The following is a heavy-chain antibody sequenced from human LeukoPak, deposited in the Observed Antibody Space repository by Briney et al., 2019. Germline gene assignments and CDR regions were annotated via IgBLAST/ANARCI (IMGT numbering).Heavy chain of an antibody. CDR1: GGSISSSSYY. CDR2: IYYSGST. CDR3: ATQPLGGYPIYYFDY. J-gene: IGHJ4*02. Sequence: SETLSLTCTVSGGSISSSSYYWGWIRQPPGKGLVWFGSIYYSGSTYYNPSLKRRVIISVDTSKTQFSLKLSSVTAADTAVYYCATQPLGGYPIYYFDYWGQGTLVTVSS. V-gene: IGHV4-39*01. D-gene: IGHD5-12*01.